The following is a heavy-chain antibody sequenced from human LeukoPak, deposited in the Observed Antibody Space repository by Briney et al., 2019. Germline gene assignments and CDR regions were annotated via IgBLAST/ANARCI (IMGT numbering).Heavy chain of an antibody. D-gene: IGHD2/OR15-2a*01. CDR2: IKQDGSER. V-gene: IGHV3-7*01. CDR1: GFMFSRHW. J-gene: IGHJ4*02. CDR3: ARDGGHSTDFDY. Sequence: GGSLRLSCAPSGFMFSRHWMSWVRQAPGKGPEWVANIKQDGSERYYVGSVGGRFTISRDNAKNLLYLQMNSLRAEDTAVYYCARDGGHSTDFDYWRQGTLVTVSS.